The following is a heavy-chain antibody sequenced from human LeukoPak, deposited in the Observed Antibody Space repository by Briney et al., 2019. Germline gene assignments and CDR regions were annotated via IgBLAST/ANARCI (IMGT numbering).Heavy chain of an antibody. CDR1: GYTFTGYY. CDR2: INPNSGGT. J-gene: IGHJ4*02. Sequence: ASVKVSCKASGYTFTGYYMHWVRQAPGQGLEWMGRINPNSGGTNYAQKFQGRVTMTRDTSISTAYMELSRLRSDDTAVYYCARETSSSGWYGVGYWGQGTLVTVSS. D-gene: IGHD6-19*01. V-gene: IGHV1-2*06. CDR3: ARETSSSGWYGVGY.